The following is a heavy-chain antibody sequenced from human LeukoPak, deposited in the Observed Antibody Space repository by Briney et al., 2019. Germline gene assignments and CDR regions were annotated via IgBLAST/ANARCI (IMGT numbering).Heavy chain of an antibody. V-gene: IGHV3-21*06. D-gene: IGHD3-16*01. J-gene: IGHJ3*02. Sequence: GGSLRLSCVVSGVTLSNYNMNWVRQAPGKGLEWVSYISSSSYYIYYADSAKGRFTISRDNAKNSLYLQMSGLRAEDTAVYYCARDRPYDYVWGSDGPDIWGHGTMVTVSS. CDR2: ISSSSYYI. CDR3: ARDRPYDYVWGSDGPDI. CDR1: GVTLSNYN.